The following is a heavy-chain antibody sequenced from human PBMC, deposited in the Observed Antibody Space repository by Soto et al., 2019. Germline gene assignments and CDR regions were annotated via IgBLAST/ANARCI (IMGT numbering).Heavy chain of an antibody. J-gene: IGHJ4*02. D-gene: IGHD2-2*01. Sequence: QVQLAQSGTEVKKPGASVKVSCKTSGYIFTSYYIHWVRQAPGQGLEWMGIINPSGGTTTYAQKFQGRVTKTRDTPTSTGYMELSSLRSEDTAVYYCARGPATAPDAYWGLGTLVTVSS. CDR2: INPSGGTT. V-gene: IGHV1-46*01. CDR3: ARGPATAPDAY. CDR1: GYIFTSYY.